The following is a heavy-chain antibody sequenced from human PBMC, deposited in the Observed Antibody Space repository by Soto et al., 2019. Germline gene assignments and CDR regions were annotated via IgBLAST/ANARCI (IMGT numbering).Heavy chain of an antibody. J-gene: IGHJ6*02. D-gene: IGHD3-9*01. Sequence: ASVKVSCKASGYTFTTYYMPWVRQAPGQGLEWMGIINPSEGTVSYAQKFQGRVTMTSDTSTSTVYMDLSSLRSEDTAVYYCARGFNYHILTGTYYGMDVWGQGTTVTVSS. V-gene: IGHV1-46*03. CDR3: ARGFNYHILTGTYYGMDV. CDR2: INPSEGTV. CDR1: GYTFTTYY.